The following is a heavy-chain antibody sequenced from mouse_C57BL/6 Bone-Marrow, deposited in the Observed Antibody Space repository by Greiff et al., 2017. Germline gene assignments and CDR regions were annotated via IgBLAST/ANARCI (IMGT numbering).Heavy chain of an antibody. CDR2: FYPGSGSI. J-gene: IGHJ4*01. D-gene: IGHD3-2*02. Sequence: QVQLQQSGAELVKPGASVKLSCKASGYTFTEYTIHWVKQRSGQGLEWIGWFYPGSGSITYNEKFKDQATLTAVKSSRTVDMELSRLTSEDSAVYFCARHEKGDSSGWYAMDYWGQGTSVTVSS. V-gene: IGHV1-62-2*01. CDR3: ARHEKGDSSGWYAMDY. CDR1: GYTFTEYT.